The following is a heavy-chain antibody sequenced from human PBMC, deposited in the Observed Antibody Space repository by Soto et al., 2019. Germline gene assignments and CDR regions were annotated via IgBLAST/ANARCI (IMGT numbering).Heavy chain of an antibody. V-gene: IGHV1-69*13. CDR3: ASGYEIDY. D-gene: IGHD5-12*01. J-gene: IGHJ4*02. CDR1: GYTFTSYA. Sequence: SVKVSCKASGYTFTSYAMHWVRQAPGQGLEWMGGIIPIFGTANYAQKFQGRVTITADESTSTAYMELSSLRSEDTAVYYCASGYEIDYWGQGTLVTVSS. CDR2: IIPIFGTA.